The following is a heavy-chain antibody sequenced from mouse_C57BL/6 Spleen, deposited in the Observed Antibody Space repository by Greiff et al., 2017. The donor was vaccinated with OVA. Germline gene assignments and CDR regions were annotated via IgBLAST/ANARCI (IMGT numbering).Heavy chain of an antibody. Sequence: QVQLQQPGAELVMPGASVKLSCKASGYTFTSYWMHWVKQRPGQGLEWIGEIDPSDSYTNYNQKFKGKSTLTVYKSSSTAYMQLSSLTSEESAVYYCARWGVTTSFAYWGQGTLGTVSA. V-gene: IGHV1-69*01. CDR1: GYTFTSYW. CDR2: IDPSDSYT. D-gene: IGHD2-2*01. J-gene: IGHJ3*01. CDR3: ARWGVTTSFAY.